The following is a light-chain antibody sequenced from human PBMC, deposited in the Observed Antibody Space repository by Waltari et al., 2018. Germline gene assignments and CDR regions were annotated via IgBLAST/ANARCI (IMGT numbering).Light chain of an antibody. Sequence: QSVLTQPPSASGTPGQRVTISCTGSTSYIYWYQQLPGTAPKLLIYRNSQRPSGVPDGFSVSKSGTSASLTISGLRSEDEADYYCAAWDVSLSARVFGGGTKLTVL. V-gene: IGLV1-47*01. J-gene: IGLJ3*02. CDR3: AAWDVSLSARV. CDR2: RNS. CDR1: TSY.